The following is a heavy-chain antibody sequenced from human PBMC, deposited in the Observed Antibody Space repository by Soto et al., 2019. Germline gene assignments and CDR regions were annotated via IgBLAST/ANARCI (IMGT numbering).Heavy chain of an antibody. CDR1: GGSISSYY. V-gene: IGHV4-59*01. D-gene: IGHD3-9*01. CDR2: IYYSGST. J-gene: IGHJ5*02. CDR3: ARTPVLRYFDWLEMNWFDP. Sequence: SETLSLTCTVSGGSISSYYWSWIRQPPGKGLERIGYIYYSGSTNYNPSLKSRVTISVDTSKNQFSLKLSSVTAADTAVYYCARTPVLRYFDWLEMNWFDPWGQGTLVTVSS.